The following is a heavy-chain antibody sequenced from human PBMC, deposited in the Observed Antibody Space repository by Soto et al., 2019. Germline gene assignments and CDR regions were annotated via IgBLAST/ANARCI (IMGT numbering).Heavy chain of an antibody. Sequence: SETLSLTCTVSGGSISSYYWTWIRQPPGKGLEWIGHIYYSGSPNYNPSLKSRVTISVDTSKSQFSLKLSSVTAADTAVYYCARDVSPTYWGQGMLVTVSS. J-gene: IGHJ4*02. V-gene: IGHV4-59*01. CDR3: ARDVSPTY. CDR2: IYYSGSP. CDR1: GGSISSYY.